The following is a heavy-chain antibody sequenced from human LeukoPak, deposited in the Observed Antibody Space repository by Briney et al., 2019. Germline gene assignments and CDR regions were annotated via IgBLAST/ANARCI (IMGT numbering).Heavy chain of an antibody. D-gene: IGHD3-22*01. V-gene: IGHV1-2*02. CDR3: ARTYYDSSGRLFDY. J-gene: IGHJ4*02. CDR1: GYTFTSYY. CDR2: INPNSGGT. Sequence: GASVKVSCKASGYTFTSYYMHWVRQAPGQGLEWMGIINPNSGGTNYAQKFQGRVTMTRDTSISTAYMELSRLRSDDTAVYYCARTYYDSSGRLFDYWGQGTLVTVSS.